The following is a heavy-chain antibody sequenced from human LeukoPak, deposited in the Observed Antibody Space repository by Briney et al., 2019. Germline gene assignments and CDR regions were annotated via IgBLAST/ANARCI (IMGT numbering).Heavy chain of an antibody. V-gene: IGHV1-69*05. CDR2: IIPIFGTA. CDR1: GGTFSSYA. J-gene: IGHJ6*03. D-gene: IGHD1-26*01. Sequence: SVKVSCKASGGTFSSYAISWVRQAPGQGLEWMGGIIPIFGTANYAQKFQGRVTITTDESTSTAYMELSSLRSEDTAVYYCARTRTKGGFYYYYMDVWGKGTTVTVSS. CDR3: ARTRTKGGFYYYYMDV.